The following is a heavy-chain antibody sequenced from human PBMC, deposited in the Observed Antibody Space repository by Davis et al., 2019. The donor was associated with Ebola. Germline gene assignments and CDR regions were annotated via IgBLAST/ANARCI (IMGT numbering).Heavy chain of an antibody. CDR1: GFTFTSAA. D-gene: IGHD3-3*01. CDR3: AAGGWNHDFWSGYFGTYLEYYDMDV. J-gene: IGHJ6*04. CDR2: IVVANDNT. V-gene: IGHV1-58*01. Sequence: AASVKVSCKASGFTFTSAAVQWVRQARGQRPEWIGWIVVANDNTNYAQKFQDRVTITRDTSTSTAYMELSRLRSDDTAVYYCAAGGWNHDFWSGYFGTYLEYYDMDVWGKGTTVTVSS.